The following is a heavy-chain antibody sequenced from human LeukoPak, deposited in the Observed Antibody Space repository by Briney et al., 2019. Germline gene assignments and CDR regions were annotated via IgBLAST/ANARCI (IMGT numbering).Heavy chain of an antibody. CDR1: GGSISSGSYY. J-gene: IGHJ5*02. CDR3: AREWGSITIFGARTGWLDP. Sequence: SQTLSLTCTVSGGSISSGSYYWSWIRQPAGKGLEWIGRIYTSGSTNYNPSLKSRVTISVDTSKNQFSLKLSSVTAADTAVYYCAREWGSITIFGARTGWLDPWGQGTLVTVSS. D-gene: IGHD3-3*01. V-gene: IGHV4-61*02. CDR2: IYTSGST.